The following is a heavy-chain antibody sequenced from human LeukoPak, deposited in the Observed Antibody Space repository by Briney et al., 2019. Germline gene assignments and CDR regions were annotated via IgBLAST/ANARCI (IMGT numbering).Heavy chain of an antibody. D-gene: IGHD6-6*01. CDR1: GGSISSSSYY. CDR2: IYYSGST. Sequence: SETLSLTCTVSGGSISSSSYYWGWIRQPPGKGLEWIGSIYYSGSTYYNPSLKSRVTISVDTSKNQFSLKLSSVTAADTAVYYCARDAGIAARGSIDYWGQGTLVTVSS. V-gene: IGHV4-39*07. J-gene: IGHJ4*02. CDR3: ARDAGIAARGSIDY.